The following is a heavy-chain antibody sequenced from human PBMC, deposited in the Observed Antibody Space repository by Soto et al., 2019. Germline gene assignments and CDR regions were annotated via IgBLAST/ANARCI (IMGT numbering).Heavy chain of an antibody. CDR1: GGSISSGGYS. D-gene: IGHD6-19*01. J-gene: IGHJ4*01. CDR3: ARHDGFSSGWIFDY. Sequence: SETLSLTCAVSGGSISSGGYSWSWIRQPPGKGLEWIGYIYHSGNTYSNPSLKSRVTISVDTSNNQLSLKLRSVTAADTAVYYCARHDGFSSGWIFDYWGHGTLVTVSS. V-gene: IGHV4-30-2*03. CDR2: IYHSGNT.